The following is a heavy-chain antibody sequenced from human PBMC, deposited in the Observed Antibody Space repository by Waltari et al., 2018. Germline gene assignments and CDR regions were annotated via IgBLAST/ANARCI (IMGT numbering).Heavy chain of an antibody. CDR3: ASSPSKVGYFYYYYGMDV. CDR2: INAGNGNT. J-gene: IGHJ6*02. V-gene: IGHV1-3*01. Sequence: QVQLVQSGAEVKKPGSSVKVSCKASGGTFSSYTISWVRQAPGQGLEWMGRINAGNGNTKYSQKFQGRVTITRDTSASTAYMELSSLRSEDTAVYYCASSPSKVGYFYYYYGMDVWGQGTTVTVSS. CDR1: GGTFSSYT.